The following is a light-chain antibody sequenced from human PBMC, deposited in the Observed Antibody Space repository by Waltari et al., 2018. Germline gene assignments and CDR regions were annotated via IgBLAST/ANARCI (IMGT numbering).Light chain of an antibody. J-gene: IGKJ4*01. V-gene: IGKV3-11*01. CDR3: QQRANWPPLS. CDR2: HAS. Sequence: EIVLTQSPATLSLSPGERATLSCRASQSVSTFLAWYQQKPGQAPRLLIYHASNKASGIRARFSGRGSGTNFTLTISSLEPEDFAVYYCQQRANWPPLSFGGGTRVEIK. CDR1: QSVSTF.